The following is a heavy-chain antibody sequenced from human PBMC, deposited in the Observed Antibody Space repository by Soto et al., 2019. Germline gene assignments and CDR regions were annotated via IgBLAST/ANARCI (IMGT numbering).Heavy chain of an antibody. CDR1: GGSISSYY. CDR3: ARGRDYDFWSGYVDYYYYGMDV. V-gene: IGHV4-59*01. D-gene: IGHD3-3*01. CDR2: IYYSGST. J-gene: IGHJ6*02. Sequence: SETLSLTCTVSGGSISSYYWSWIRQPPEKGLEWIGYIYYSGSTNYNPSLKSRVTISVDTSKNQFSLKLSSVTAADTAVYYCARGRDYDFWSGYVDYYYYGMDVWGQGTTVTVSS.